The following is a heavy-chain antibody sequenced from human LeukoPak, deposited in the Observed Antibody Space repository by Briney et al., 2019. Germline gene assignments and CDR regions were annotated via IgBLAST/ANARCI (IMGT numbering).Heavy chain of an antibody. CDR3: AINNGYSPTMNWFDP. J-gene: IGHJ5*02. Sequence: RASVKVSCKASGYTFTGYYMHWVRQAPGQGLEWMGWINPNSGGTNYAQKFQGRVTMTRDTSISTAYMELSRLRADDTAVYYFAINNGYSPTMNWFDPWGQGTLVTVSS. D-gene: IGHD3-22*01. CDR2: INPNSGGT. V-gene: IGHV1-2*02. CDR1: GYTFTGYY.